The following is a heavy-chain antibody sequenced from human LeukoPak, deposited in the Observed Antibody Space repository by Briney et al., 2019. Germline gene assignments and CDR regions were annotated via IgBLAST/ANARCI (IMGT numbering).Heavy chain of an antibody. Sequence: GGSLRLSCAASRFTFSNAWMSWVRQAPGKGLEWVGRIKSKADGETTDYAAPVKGRFTISRDDSNNMVYLQMNSLKIEDTAVYYCAIDEPNYAPYDFDYWGQGTLVTVSS. V-gene: IGHV3-15*01. D-gene: IGHD4/OR15-4a*01. CDR2: IKSKADGETT. CDR3: AIDEPNYAPYDFDY. CDR1: RFTFSNAW. J-gene: IGHJ4*02.